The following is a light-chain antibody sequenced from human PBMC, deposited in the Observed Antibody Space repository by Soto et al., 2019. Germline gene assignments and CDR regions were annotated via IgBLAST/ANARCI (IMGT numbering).Light chain of an antibody. J-gene: IGLJ1*01. Sequence: QSVLTQPASVSGSPGQSITISCTGSTSNVDGHNYVSWYQQHAGKAPQLMIYEVSNRPSGVSNRFSGSKSGNTASPTISGLQAEDEADYYCSSYSSSSTLYVFGTGTKVTVL. CDR3: SSYSSSSTLYV. V-gene: IGLV2-14*01. CDR2: EVS. CDR1: TSNVDGHNY.